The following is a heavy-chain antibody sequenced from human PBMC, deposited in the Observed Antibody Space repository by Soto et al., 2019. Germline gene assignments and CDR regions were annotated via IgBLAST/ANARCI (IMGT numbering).Heavy chain of an antibody. V-gene: IGHV3-30*18. CDR3: AKEHSSSPSIDY. CDR1: GFTFSSYG. J-gene: IGHJ4*02. D-gene: IGHD6-13*01. CDR2: ISYDGSNK. Sequence: GGSLRLSXAASGFTFSSYGMHWVRQAPGKGLEWVAVISYDGSNKYYADSVKGRFTISRDNSKNTLYLQMNSLRAEDTAVYYCAKEHSSSPSIDYWGQGTPVTVSS.